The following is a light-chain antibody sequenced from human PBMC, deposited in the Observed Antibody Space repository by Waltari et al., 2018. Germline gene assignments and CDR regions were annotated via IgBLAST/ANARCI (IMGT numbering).Light chain of an antibody. J-gene: IGKJ2*01. CDR2: KAS. V-gene: IGKV1-5*03. CDR1: QSIGGW. CDR3: QQYQTYPLT. Sequence: DIQMTQSPSTLSASVGDRVTITCRASQSIGGWLAWYQQKPGKAPNLLIFKASFLEGGVPSRFSGSGSGTDFTLTISSLQPDDFATYYCQQYQTYPLTLGLGTKLEI.